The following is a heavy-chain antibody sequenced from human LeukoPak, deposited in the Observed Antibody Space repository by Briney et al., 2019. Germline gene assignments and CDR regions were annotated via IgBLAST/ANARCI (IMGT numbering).Heavy chain of an antibody. V-gene: IGHV3-30*04. J-gene: IGHJ2*01. CDR2: ISYDGSNK. Sequence: GGSLRLSCAASGFTFSSYAMHWVRQAPGKGLEWVAVISYDGSNKYYADSVKGRFTISRDNSKNTLYLQMNSLRAEDTAVYYCARDGLAAATLHWCFDLWGRGTLVTVSS. CDR3: ARDGLAAATLHWCFDL. CDR1: GFTFSSYA. D-gene: IGHD2-15*01.